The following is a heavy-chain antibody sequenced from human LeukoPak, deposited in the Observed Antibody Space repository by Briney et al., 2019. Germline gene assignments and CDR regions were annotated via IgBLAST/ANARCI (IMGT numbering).Heavy chain of an antibody. D-gene: IGHD5-24*01. CDR3: ATTRYRDGYNLGIGAFDI. J-gene: IGHJ3*02. Sequence: GASVKVSCKASGGTFSSYAISWVRQAPGQGPEWMGGIIPIFGTANYAQKFQGRVTITADKSTSTAYMELSSLRSEDAAVYYCATTRYRDGYNLGIGAFDIWGQGTMVTVSS. CDR2: IIPIFGTA. CDR1: GGTFSSYA. V-gene: IGHV1-69*06.